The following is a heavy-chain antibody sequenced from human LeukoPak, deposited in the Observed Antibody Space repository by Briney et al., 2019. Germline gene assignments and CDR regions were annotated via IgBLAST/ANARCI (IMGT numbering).Heavy chain of an antibody. D-gene: IGHD5-18*01. J-gene: IGHJ4*02. V-gene: IGHV3-9*01. CDR1: GFTFDDYA. CDR2: ISLNSGSI. Sequence: GGSLRLSCAASGFTFDDYAMHWVRQAPGKGLEWVSGISLNSGSIGYADSVKGRFTISRDNAKNSLYLQMNSLRAEDTALYYCAKDNRDGYSYGIIDYWGQGTLVTVSS. CDR3: AKDNRDGYSYGIIDY.